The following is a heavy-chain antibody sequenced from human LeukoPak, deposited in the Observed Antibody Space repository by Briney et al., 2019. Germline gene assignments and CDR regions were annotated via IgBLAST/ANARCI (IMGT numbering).Heavy chain of an antibody. J-gene: IGHJ4*02. V-gene: IGHV3-7*01. CDR2: IKQDGSEK. CDR3: ARDYYDSSGYYSDPTYYFDY. D-gene: IGHD3-22*01. CDR1: GFTFSSYW. Sequence: PGGSLRLSCAASGFTFSSYWMSWVRQAPGKGLEWVANIKQDGSEKYYVDSVKGRFTISRDNAKNSLYLQMNSLRAEDTAVYYCARDYYDSSGYYSDPTYYFDYWGQGTLVTVSS.